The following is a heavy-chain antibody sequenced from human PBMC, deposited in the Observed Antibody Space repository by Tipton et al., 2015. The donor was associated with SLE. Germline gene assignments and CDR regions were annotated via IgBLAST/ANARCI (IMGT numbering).Heavy chain of an antibody. D-gene: IGHD3-16*01. Sequence: SLRLSCAASGFTFSSYPMTWVRQAPGKGLEWVSVIYSGGSTYYADSVKGRFTISRDDSKNTLYLQMNSLRPEDTAVYYCVGGSSSTRDSWGQGTLVTVSS. CDR2: IYSGGST. CDR3: VGGSSSTRDS. V-gene: IGHV3-23*03. CDR1: GFTFSSYP. J-gene: IGHJ4*02.